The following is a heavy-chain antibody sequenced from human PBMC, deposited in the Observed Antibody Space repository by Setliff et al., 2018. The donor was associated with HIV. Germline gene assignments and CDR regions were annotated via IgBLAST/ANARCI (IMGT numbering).Heavy chain of an antibody. V-gene: IGHV1-3*01. J-gene: IGHJ6*03. CDR1: GYTFTSYA. D-gene: IGHD5-18*01. CDR2: INAGNGNT. CDR3: ARDTAMVPYYYYYMDV. Sequence: VASVKVSCKASGYTFTSYAMHWVRQAPGQRLEWMGWINAGNGNTKYSQKFQGRVTITRDTSASTAYMELSSLRSEDTAVYYCARDTAMVPYYYYYMDVWGKGTTVTV.